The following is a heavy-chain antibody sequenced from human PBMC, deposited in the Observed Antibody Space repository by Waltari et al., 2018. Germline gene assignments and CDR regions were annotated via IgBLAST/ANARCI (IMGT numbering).Heavy chain of an antibody. CDR1: GGSIRRSSYY. J-gene: IGHJ4*02. D-gene: IGHD3-10*01. CDR3: ARLDSPMVRGVLFDY. V-gene: IGHV4-39*01. CDR2: IYYGGSS. Sequence: QLQLQESGPGLVKPSETLSLTCTVSGGSIRRSSYYWAWSRQTPAKGLEWIGNIYYGGSSYYNPSLKGRVTISVDTFKNQFSLKVNSVTAADTAVYFCARLDSPMVRGVLFDYWGRGSLVTVSS.